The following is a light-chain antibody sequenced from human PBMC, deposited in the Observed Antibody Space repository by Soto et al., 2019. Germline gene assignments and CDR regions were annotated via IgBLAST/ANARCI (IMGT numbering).Light chain of an antibody. J-gene: IGLJ3*02. CDR3: SSYIRSSSSWV. CDR1: SSDIGNYNY. Sequence: QSALTQPASVSGSPGQSITISCTGTSSDIGNYNYVSWYQQHPGKAPKLIIYEVTNRPSGVSDRFSGSKSGNTASLTISGLQAEDEADYHCSSYIRSSSSWVFGGGNTLTVL. V-gene: IGLV2-14*01. CDR2: EVT.